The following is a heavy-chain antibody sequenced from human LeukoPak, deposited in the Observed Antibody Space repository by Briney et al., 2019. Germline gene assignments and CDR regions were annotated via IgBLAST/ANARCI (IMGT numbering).Heavy chain of an antibody. V-gene: IGHV4-39*01. Sequence: SETLSLTCTVSGDSISSSRYYWGWLRQSPGQGLEWIGSFYYRGSPYYNGSLKSRVTISVDTSKNQFSLKLSSVTAADTGIYYCARQDCTDTSSSLVRWYFDLWGRGTLVTVSS. CDR1: GDSISSSRYY. J-gene: IGHJ2*01. CDR3: ARQDCTDTSSSLVRWYFDL. D-gene: IGHD6-13*01. CDR2: FYYRGSP.